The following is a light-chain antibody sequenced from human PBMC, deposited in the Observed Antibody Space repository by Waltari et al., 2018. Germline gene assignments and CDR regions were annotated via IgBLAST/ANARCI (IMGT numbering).Light chain of an antibody. CDR1: SGHSSNI. J-gene: IGLJ3*02. CDR3: QTGGHGTWV. Sequence: QLVLTQSPSASASLGASIKLTCTLSSGHSSNIIAWLQQQPERGPRYLMKVNSDGTHSKGDDIPDRFSGSSSGAERYLTISRLQSEEEADYYCQTGGHGTWVFGGGTKVTVL. V-gene: IGLV4-69*01. CDR2: VNSDGTH.